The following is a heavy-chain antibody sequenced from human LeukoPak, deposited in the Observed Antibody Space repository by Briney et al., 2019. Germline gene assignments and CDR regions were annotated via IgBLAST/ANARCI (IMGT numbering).Heavy chain of an antibody. Sequence: EPSDTLSLTCDVSGYSISRSNWWGWIRQPPGKGLEWIGYIYHSRSTYYNPSLRSRVTTSQDTSKNQFSLKLSSVTAVDTAVYYCARTLIFDNRHRGAFDIWGQGAMVTVSS. J-gene: IGHJ3*02. CDR1: GYSISRSNW. CDR3: ARTLIFDNRHRGAFDI. D-gene: IGHD3-22*01. V-gene: IGHV4-28*01. CDR2: IYHSRST.